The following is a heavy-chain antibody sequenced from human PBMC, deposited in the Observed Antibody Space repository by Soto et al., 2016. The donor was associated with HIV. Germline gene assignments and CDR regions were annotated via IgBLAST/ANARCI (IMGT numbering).Heavy chain of an antibody. J-gene: IGHJ4*02. CDR1: GFTVSSNY. CDR3: ARAPPRGTVTTWDY. Sequence: EVQLVESGGGLVQPGGSLRLSCAASGFTVSSNYMSWVRQAPGKGLEWVSVIYSGGGTYYADSVKGRFTISRDNSKNTLYLQMNSLRAEDTAVYYCARAPPRGTVTTWDYWGQGTLVTVSS. D-gene: IGHD4-17*01. CDR2: IYSGGGT. V-gene: IGHV3-66*01.